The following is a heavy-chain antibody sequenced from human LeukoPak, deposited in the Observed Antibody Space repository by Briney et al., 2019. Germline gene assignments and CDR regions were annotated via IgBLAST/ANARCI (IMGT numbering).Heavy chain of an antibody. D-gene: IGHD6-13*01. Sequence: GGYLRLSCAASGFTFSSYSMNWVRQAPGKGLEWVSSISSSSSYIYYADSVKGRFTTSRDNAKNSLYLQMNSLRAEDTAVYYCARGTLAAAGIWLYWGQGTLVAVSS. J-gene: IGHJ4*02. CDR2: ISSSSSYI. CDR3: ARGTLAAAGIWLY. CDR1: GFTFSSYS. V-gene: IGHV3-21*01.